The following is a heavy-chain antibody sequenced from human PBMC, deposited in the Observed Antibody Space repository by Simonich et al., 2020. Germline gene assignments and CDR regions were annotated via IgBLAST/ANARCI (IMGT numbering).Heavy chain of an antibody. CDR3: ARWPSIPASYGSGSYFDY. CDR1: GYTFTGYY. CDR2: IKPNGGGT. V-gene: IGHV1-2*02. J-gene: IGHJ4*02. Sequence: QVQLVQSGAEVKKPGASVKVSCKASGYTFTGYYMHWVRQAPGQGLEGMGWIKPNGGGTNYAQKFQGRVTMTRDTAISTAYMELSRLRSDDTAVYYCARWPSIPASYGSGSYFDYWGQGTLVTVSS. D-gene: IGHD3-10*01.